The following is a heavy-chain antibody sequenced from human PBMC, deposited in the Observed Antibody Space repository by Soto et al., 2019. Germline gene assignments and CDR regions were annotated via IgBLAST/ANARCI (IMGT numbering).Heavy chain of an antibody. J-gene: IGHJ6*02. CDR2: IWYDGSNK. V-gene: IGHV3-33*01. D-gene: IGHD6-13*01. CDR1: GFTFSSYG. CDR3: ARSRVDSSSWGLYSYYYYYGMDV. Sequence: GGSLRLSCAASGFTFSSYGMHWVRQAPGKGLEWVAVIWYDGSNKYYADSVKGRFTISRDNSKNTLYLQMNSLRAEDTAVYYCARSRVDSSSWGLYSYYYYYGMDVWGQGTTVTVSS.